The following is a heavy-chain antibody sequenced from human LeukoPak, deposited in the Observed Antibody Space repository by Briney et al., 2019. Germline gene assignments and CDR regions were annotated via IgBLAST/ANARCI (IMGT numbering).Heavy chain of an antibody. V-gene: IGHV3-11*04. D-gene: IGHD3-9*01. J-gene: IGHJ4*02. Sequence: RGSLRLSCAASGFRFSDYYMNWIRQAPGKGLEWISYISNSAGTTFYADSVKGRFTISRDSAKNSLFLHMSSLQAEDAAVYYCATTHGNFDWLMYYWGQGTLVTVSS. CDR2: ISNSAGTT. CDR3: ATTHGNFDWLMYY. CDR1: GFRFSDYY.